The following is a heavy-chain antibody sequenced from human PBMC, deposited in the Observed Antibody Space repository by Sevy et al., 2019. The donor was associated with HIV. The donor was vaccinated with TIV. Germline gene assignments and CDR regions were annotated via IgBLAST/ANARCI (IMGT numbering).Heavy chain of an antibody. CDR1: GYTLTELS. CDR3: ATLAYYYDSSGRWGAFDI. J-gene: IGHJ3*02. CDR2: FDPEDGET. V-gene: IGHV1-24*01. D-gene: IGHD3-22*01. Sequence: ASVKVSCKVSGYTLTELSMHWVRQAPGKGLEWMGGFDPEDGETIYAQKFQGRVTMTEDTSTDTAYMELSSLRSEDMAVYYCATLAYYYDSSGRWGAFDIWGQGTMVTVSS.